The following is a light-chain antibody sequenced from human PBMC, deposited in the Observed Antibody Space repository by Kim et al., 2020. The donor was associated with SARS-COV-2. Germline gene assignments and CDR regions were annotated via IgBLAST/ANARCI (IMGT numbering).Light chain of an antibody. V-gene: IGLV3-1*01. CDR1: KFGEKY. CDR3: QTWDSITVV. CDR2: QDT. J-gene: IGLJ2*01. Sequence: SVSTGQTASITCSGEKFGEKYASWYQQKPGQSPVLVIYQDTKRPSGIPERFSGSNSGNTATLTISGTQAMDEADYYCQTWDSITVVFGGGTQLTVL.